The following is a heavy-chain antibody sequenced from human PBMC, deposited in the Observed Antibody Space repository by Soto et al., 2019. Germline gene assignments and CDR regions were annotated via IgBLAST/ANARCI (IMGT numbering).Heavy chain of an antibody. D-gene: IGHD1-1*01. V-gene: IGHV1-18*01. CDR1: GYGFTTNG. CDR3: ARGRYGDY. Sequence: QVHLEQSGAEVKKPGASVKVSCKGSGYGFTTNGITWVRQAPGQGLEWMAWISAHNGNTNYAQKLQGRVTVTRDPSTSTAYMEPRSLISDDTAVYYCARGRYGDYWGQGALVTVFS. CDR2: ISAHNGNT. J-gene: IGHJ4*02.